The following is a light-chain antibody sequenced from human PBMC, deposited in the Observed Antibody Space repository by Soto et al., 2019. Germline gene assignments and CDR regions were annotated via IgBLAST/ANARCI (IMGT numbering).Light chain of an antibody. V-gene: IGKV3-20*01. CDR2: GAS. CDR3: QQYGSSPLT. Sequence: EIVLTQSPGTLSLSPGERATLSCRASQSVSSSYLAWYQQKPGQAPRLLIYGASSRATGIPARFSGSGSRTDFTLTISRLEPEDFAVYYCQQYGSSPLTFGGGTKVDIK. CDR1: QSVSSSY. J-gene: IGKJ4*01.